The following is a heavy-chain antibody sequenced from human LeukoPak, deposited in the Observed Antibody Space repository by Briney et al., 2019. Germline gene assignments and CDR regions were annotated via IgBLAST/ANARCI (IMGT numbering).Heavy chain of an antibody. J-gene: IGHJ4*02. CDR2: VSWDGGST. D-gene: IGHD3-22*01. Sequence: GGSLRLSCAASGFTFDDYAMHWVRQAPGKGLEWVSLVSWDGGSTYYADSVKGRFTISRDNSKNSLYLQMNSLRAEDTALYYCAKDISYDSSGTAGFDYWGQGTLVTVSS. CDR1: GFTFDDYA. V-gene: IGHV3-43D*03. CDR3: AKDISYDSSGTAGFDY.